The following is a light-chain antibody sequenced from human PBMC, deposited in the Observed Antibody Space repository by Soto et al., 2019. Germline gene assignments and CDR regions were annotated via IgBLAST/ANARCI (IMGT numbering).Light chain of an antibody. Sequence: SYELTQPPSVSVAPGKTARITCGGNNIGSKSVHWYQQKPGQAPVLVIYYDSDRPSGIPERFSGSNSGNTATLTISRVEAGDEADYFCQVWDSSSDPYVFGTETKVTVL. V-gene: IGLV3-21*04. CDR1: NIGSKS. CDR2: YDS. J-gene: IGLJ1*01. CDR3: QVWDSSSDPYV.